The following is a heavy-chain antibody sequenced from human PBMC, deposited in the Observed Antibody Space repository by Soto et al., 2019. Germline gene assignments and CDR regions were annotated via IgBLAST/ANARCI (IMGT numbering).Heavy chain of an antibody. Sequence: QVHLVQSGAEVKNPGASVKVSCKGSGYDFTTYGITWVRQAPGQGLEWMAWISAHNGNTNYAPNLQGRVTVTRDTSTSNAYIELRSLRSDDTAVYYCARGRYGDYWGQGALVTVSS. V-gene: IGHV1-18*01. CDR3: ARGRYGDY. CDR2: ISAHNGNT. J-gene: IGHJ4*02. D-gene: IGHD1-1*01. CDR1: GYDFTTYG.